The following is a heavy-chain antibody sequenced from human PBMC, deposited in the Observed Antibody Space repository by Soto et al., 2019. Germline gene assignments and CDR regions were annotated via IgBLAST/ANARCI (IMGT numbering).Heavy chain of an antibody. J-gene: IGHJ4*02. CDR3: MRSHGAY. V-gene: IGHV4-61*01. D-gene: IGHD2-8*01. CDR1: GGSVSSGPYH. CDR2: ISYSGTA. Sequence: QVQLQESGPGLVKTSETLSLTCTVSGGSVSSGPYHWNWVRQPPGKGLEWIGHISYSGTANYNPSLRGRVIMATDTSMNPFSLRLTSVTAADTAVYYCMRSHGAYWGQGALVTVSP.